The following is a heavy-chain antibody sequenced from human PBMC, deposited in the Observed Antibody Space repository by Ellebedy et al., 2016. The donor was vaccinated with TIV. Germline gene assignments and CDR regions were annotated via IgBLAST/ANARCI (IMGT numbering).Heavy chain of an antibody. J-gene: IGHJ3*02. Sequence: GESLKISXAASGFTSSSYNMNWVRQAPGKGLEWVSYISSVLTIYYADSVKGRFTISRDNAKNSLYLQLNSLRDEDTAVYYCARDSPGWSAFDIWGQGTMVTVSS. CDR2: ISSVLTI. D-gene: IGHD3-9*01. CDR1: GFTSSSYN. CDR3: ARDSPGWSAFDI. V-gene: IGHV3-48*02.